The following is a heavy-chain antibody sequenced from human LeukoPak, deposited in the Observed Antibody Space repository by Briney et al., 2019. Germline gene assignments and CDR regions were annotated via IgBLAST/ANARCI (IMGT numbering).Heavy chain of an antibody. CDR1: GFTFSSYS. CDR3: AGVVAATSDLDYYGLDV. Sequence: ARSLRLSCAASGFTFSSYSMNWVRQAPGKGLEWVSSISSSSDYIYYADSVKGRFTISRDNAKNSLYLQMNSLRAEDTAVYYCAGVVAATSDLDYYGLDVWGQGTTVTVSS. V-gene: IGHV3-21*01. D-gene: IGHD2-15*01. CDR2: ISSSSDYI. J-gene: IGHJ6*02.